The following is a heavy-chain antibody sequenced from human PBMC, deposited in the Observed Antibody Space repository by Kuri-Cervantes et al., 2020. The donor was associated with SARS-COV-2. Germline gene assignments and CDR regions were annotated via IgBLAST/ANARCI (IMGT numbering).Heavy chain of an antibody. CDR2: VRGKANNYAT. J-gene: IGHJ4*02. CDR1: GLLFSASA. V-gene: IGHV3-73*01. Sequence: GGSLRPSCEVSGLLFSASAIHWVRQGSGKGLEWVGRVRGKANNYATAYAASVKGRFTISRDDSKNMACLQMNSLKTEDTAVYYCTTLIDYWGQGALVTVSS. CDR3: TTLIDY.